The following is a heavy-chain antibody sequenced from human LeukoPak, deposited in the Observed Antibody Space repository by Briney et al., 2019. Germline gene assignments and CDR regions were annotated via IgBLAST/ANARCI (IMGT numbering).Heavy chain of an antibody. CDR2: IHTGGST. D-gene: IGHD1-14*01. Sequence: NPSETLSLTCTVSGGSISSYFCTWIRQPAGKGLEWIGRIHTGGSTNYNPSLKSRVTMSVDTSKNQFSLKLSSVTAADTAVYYCAREPEGHGNYFDYWGQGALVTVSS. J-gene: IGHJ4*02. CDR3: AREPEGHGNYFDY. CDR1: GGSISSYF. V-gene: IGHV4-4*07.